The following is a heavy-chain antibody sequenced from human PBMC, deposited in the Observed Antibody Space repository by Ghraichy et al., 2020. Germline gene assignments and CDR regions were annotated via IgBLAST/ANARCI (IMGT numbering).Heavy chain of an antibody. D-gene: IGHD3-3*01. CDR1: GGSISSYY. Sequence: SQTLSLTCTVSGGSISSYYWSWIRQPPGKGLEWIGYIYYSGSTNYNPSLKSRVTISVDTSKNQFSLKLSSVTAADTAVYYCARGIGSEPYYYYYGMDVWGQGTTVTVSS. V-gene: IGHV4-59*01. J-gene: IGHJ6*02. CDR2: IYYSGST. CDR3: ARGIGSEPYYYYYGMDV.